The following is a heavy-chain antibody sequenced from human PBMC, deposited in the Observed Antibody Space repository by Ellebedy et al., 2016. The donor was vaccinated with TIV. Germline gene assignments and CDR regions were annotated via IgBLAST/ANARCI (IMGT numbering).Heavy chain of an antibody. CDR1: GDSISSGGYY. J-gene: IGHJ3*02. CDR3: AREQADPSNAFDI. Sequence: SETLSLTXTVSGDSISSGGYYWSRIRQHPGKGLEWIGYIYYSGSTYYNPSLKSRVIISVDTSKNQLPLKLRSVTAADTAVYYCAREQADPSNAFDIWGQGTMVTVSS. CDR2: IYYSGST. V-gene: IGHV4-31*03.